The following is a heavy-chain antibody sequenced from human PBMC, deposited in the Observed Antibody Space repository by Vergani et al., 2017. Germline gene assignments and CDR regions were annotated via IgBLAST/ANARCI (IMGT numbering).Heavy chain of an antibody. J-gene: IGHJ4*02. CDR3: AKGDHYSSSWYDGSYFDY. CDR1: GGSFSGYY. Sequence: QVQLQQWGAGLLKPSETLSLTCAVYGGSFSGYYWSWIRQPPGKGLEWIGEINHSGSTNYNPSLKSRVTISVDTSKNQFSLKLSSVTAADTAVYYCAKGDHYSSSWYDGSYFDYWGQGTLVTVSS. V-gene: IGHV4-34*01. D-gene: IGHD6-13*01. CDR2: INHSGST.